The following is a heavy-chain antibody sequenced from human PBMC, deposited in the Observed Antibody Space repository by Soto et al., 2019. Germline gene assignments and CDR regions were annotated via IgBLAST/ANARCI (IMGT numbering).Heavy chain of an antibody. CDR1: GFTFSSYG. CDR3: AKRVAYSSSSAYFDY. CDR2: ISFDGSNE. Sequence: PGGSLRLSCAASGFTFSSYGMHWVRQAPGKGLEWVAVISFDGSNEYYGDSVKGRFTVSRDNSKNTLYLQMNSLSAEDTAVYYCAKRVAYSSSSAYFDYWGQGALVTVSS. J-gene: IGHJ4*02. D-gene: IGHD6-6*01. V-gene: IGHV3-30*18.